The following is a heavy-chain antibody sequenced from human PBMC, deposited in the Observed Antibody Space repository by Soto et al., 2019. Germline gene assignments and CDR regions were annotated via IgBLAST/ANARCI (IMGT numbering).Heavy chain of an antibody. CDR2: INAGNGNT. J-gene: IGHJ4*02. CDR1: GGTFSSYT. D-gene: IGHD2-15*01. Sequence: GASVKVSCKASGGTFSSYTISWVRQAPGQGLEWMGWINAGNGNTKYSQKFQGRVTITRDTSASTAYMELSSLRSEDTAVYYCAREGLYCSGGSRYNYRPFDYWGQGTLVTVSS. V-gene: IGHV1-3*01. CDR3: AREGLYCSGGSRYNYRPFDY.